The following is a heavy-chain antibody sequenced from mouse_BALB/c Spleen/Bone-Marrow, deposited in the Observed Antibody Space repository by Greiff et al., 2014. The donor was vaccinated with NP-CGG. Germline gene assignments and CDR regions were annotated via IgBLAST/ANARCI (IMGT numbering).Heavy chain of an antibody. Sequence: DVKLVESGGGLVQPGGSLKLSRAASGFTFSSYGMSWARQTPDKRLELVATINSNGGSTYYPDSVKGRFTISRDTAKNTRYLQMSSLKSEETAMDYCVRGNYGNYVDYFDFWGQGTTLTVSS. D-gene: IGHD2-1*01. CDR3: VRGNYGNYVDYFDF. CDR2: INSNGGST. V-gene: IGHV5-6-3*01. CDR1: GFTFSSYG. J-gene: IGHJ2*01.